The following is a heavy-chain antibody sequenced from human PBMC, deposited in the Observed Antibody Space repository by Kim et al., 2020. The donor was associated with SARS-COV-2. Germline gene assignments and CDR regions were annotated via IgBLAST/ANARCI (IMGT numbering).Heavy chain of an antibody. CDR3: ARAGSLEDAFGI. J-gene: IGHJ3*02. D-gene: IGHD1-1*01. V-gene: IGHV3-66*01. Sequence: YYADAVKGRFTISRDNSKTTLYLQMNSLRGEDTAVYYCARAGSLEDAFGIWGQGTMVTVSS.